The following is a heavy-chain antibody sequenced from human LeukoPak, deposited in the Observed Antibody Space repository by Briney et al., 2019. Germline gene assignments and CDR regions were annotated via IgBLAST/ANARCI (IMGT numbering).Heavy chain of an antibody. V-gene: IGHV4-39*01. J-gene: IGHJ4*02. Sequence: SETLSLTCTVSGGSISSSSYYWGWIRQPPGKGLEWIGSIYYSGNTYYNPSLKSRVTISVDTSKNQFSLKLSSVTAADTAVYYCVRAPLPDAYYDLLTGLDYWGQGPLVTVSS. D-gene: IGHD3-9*01. CDR1: GGSISSSSYY. CDR2: IYYSGNT. CDR3: VRAPLPDAYYDLLTGLDY.